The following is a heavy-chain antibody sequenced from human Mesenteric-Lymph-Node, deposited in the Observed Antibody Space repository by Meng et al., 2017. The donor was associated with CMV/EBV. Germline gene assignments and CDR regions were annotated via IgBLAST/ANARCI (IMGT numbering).Heavy chain of an antibody. D-gene: IGHD3-16*01. CDR2: TYYKSKWYN. V-gene: IGHV6-1*01. CDR3: ARGASRSLDY. Sequence: SCAISGDSVSNNDVAWNWIRQSPLRGLEWSGRTYYKSKWYNEYAVSVKSRIIFNADTSQNQFSLQLKSVSPEDTAVYYCARGASRSLDYWGQGTQVTVSS. J-gene: IGHJ4*02. CDR1: GDSVSNNDVA.